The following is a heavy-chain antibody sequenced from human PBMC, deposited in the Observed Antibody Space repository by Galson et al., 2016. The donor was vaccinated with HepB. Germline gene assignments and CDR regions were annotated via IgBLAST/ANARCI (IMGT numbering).Heavy chain of an antibody. D-gene: IGHD2-15*01. J-gene: IGHJ4*02. CDR2: IDYSENT. CDR3: ARERCSGGSCYEVSFDY. V-gene: IGHV4-61*01. CDR1: GGSLSSGSYY. Sequence: SETLSLTCTVSGGSLSSGSYYWSWIRQPPGKGLEWIGYIDYSENTNYNPSLKSRVTISVDTSKNQFSLKLRSVTAADTAVYYCARERCSGGSCYEVSFDYWGRGTLVTVSS.